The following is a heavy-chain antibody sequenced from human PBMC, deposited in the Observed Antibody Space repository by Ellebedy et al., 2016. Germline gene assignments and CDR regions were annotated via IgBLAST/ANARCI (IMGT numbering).Heavy chain of an antibody. CDR1: GFTFSSYG. CDR3: ARDPGYGGRPEGPDY. Sequence: GESLKISCAASGFTFSSYGMHWVRQAPGKGLEWVAVIWYDGSNKYYADSVKGRFTISRDNSKNTLYLQMNSLRAEDTAVYYCARDPGYGGRPEGPDYWGQGTLVTVSS. CDR2: IWYDGSNK. J-gene: IGHJ4*02. D-gene: IGHD1-26*01. V-gene: IGHV3-33*08.